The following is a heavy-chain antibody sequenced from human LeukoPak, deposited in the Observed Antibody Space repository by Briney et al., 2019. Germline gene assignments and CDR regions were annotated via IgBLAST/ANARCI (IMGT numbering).Heavy chain of an antibody. D-gene: IGHD3-3*01. Sequence: PSQTLSLTCTVSSGSVSSGDYYWSWIRQPPGNGLEWIGYIYYSGSTYYNPSLKSRVTISVDTSKNQFSLKLSSVTAADTAVYYCAREIRIFGVANWFDPWGQGTLVTVSS. J-gene: IGHJ5*02. CDR3: AREIRIFGVANWFDP. V-gene: IGHV4-30-4*01. CDR1: SGSVSSGDYY. CDR2: IYYSGST.